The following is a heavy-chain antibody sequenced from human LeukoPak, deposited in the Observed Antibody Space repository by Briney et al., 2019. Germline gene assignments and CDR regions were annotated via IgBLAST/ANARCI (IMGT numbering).Heavy chain of an antibody. CDR2: IYPGDSDT. J-gene: IGHJ3*02. Sequence: GESLKISCKGSGSRFTSYWIGWVRQMPGKGLEWMGIIYPGDSDTRYSPSFQGQVTISADKSISTAYLQWSSLKASDTAMYYCASRRSSYYDFWSGPNYDAFDIWGQGTMVTVSS. D-gene: IGHD3-3*01. CDR3: ASRRSSYYDFWSGPNYDAFDI. CDR1: GSRFTSYW. V-gene: IGHV5-51*01.